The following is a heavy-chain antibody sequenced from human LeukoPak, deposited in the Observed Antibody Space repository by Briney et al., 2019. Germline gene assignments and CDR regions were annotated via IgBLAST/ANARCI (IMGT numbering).Heavy chain of an antibody. Sequence: GGSLRLSCAASGFTFTNAWMSWVRQAPGKGLEWVSAISGSGGSTYYADSVKGRFTISRDNSKNTLYLQMNSLRAEDTAVYYCAKSGALLWFGELYLGGQGTLVTVSS. D-gene: IGHD3-10*01. CDR3: AKSGALLWFGELYL. J-gene: IGHJ4*02. V-gene: IGHV3-23*01. CDR1: GFTFTNAW. CDR2: ISGSGGST.